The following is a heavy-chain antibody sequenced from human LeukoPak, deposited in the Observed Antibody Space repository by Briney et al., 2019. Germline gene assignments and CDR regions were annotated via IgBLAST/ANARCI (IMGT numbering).Heavy chain of an antibody. D-gene: IGHD3-9*01. CDR3: ARDLNYDILTGYYKAEDAFDI. J-gene: IGHJ3*02. V-gene: IGHV3-33*01. CDR1: GFTFSSYG. Sequence: PGRSLRLSCAASGFTFSSYGMHWVRQAPGKGLEWVAVIWYDGSNKYYADSVKGRFTISRDNSKNTLYLQMNSLRAEDTAVYYCARDLNYDILTGYYKAEDAFDIWGQGTMVTVSS. CDR2: IWYDGSNK.